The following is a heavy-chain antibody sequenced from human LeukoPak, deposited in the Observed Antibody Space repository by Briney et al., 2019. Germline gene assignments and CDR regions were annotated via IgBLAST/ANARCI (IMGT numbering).Heavy chain of an antibody. CDR2: INPNSGGT. CDR1: GYTFTGYY. J-gene: IGHJ3*02. CDR3: ARGPITMVRGVIFSGASDI. D-gene: IGHD3-10*01. V-gene: IGHV1-2*04. Sequence: GASVKVSCKASGYTFTGYYMHWVRQAPGQGLEWMGWINPNSGGTNYAQKFQGWVTMTRDTSISTAYMELSRLRSDDTAVYYCARGPITMVRGVIFSGASDIWGQGTMVTVSS.